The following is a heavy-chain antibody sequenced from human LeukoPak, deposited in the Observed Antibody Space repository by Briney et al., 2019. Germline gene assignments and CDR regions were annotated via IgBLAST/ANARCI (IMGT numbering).Heavy chain of an antibody. J-gene: IGHJ4*02. CDR2: INAGNGNT. Sequence: ASVKVSCKASGYTFTSYAMHWVRQAPGQRLEWMGWINAGNGNTKYSQKFQGRVTITRDTSASTAYMELSSLRSEDTAVYYCARGGGEYCSSTSCYTTPFGYWGQGTLVTVSS. V-gene: IGHV1-3*01. D-gene: IGHD2-2*02. CDR3: ARGGGEYCSSTSCYTTPFGY. CDR1: GYTFTSYA.